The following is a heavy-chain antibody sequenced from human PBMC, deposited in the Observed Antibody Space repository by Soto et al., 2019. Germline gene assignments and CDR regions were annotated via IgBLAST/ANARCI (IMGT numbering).Heavy chain of an antibody. CDR1: GFTFSSYS. CDR3: ARGAYYCESSGLSY. D-gene: IGHD3-22*01. J-gene: IGHJ4*02. Sequence: EVQLVESGGGLVQPGGSLRLSCAASGFTFSSYSMNWVRQAPGKGLEWVSYISSSGSTIYYADSVKGRFTISRDNAKTSLYVQMMSLRAEDTPVYYCARGAYYCESSGLSYWRQGALVTVSS. V-gene: IGHV3-48*01. CDR2: ISSSGSTI.